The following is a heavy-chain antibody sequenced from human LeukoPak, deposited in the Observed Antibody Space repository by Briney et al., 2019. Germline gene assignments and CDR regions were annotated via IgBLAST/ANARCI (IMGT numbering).Heavy chain of an antibody. CDR2: IYHSGST. V-gene: IGHV4-4*02. Sequence: PSGTLSLTCAVSGGSISSSNWWSWVRQPPGKGLEWIGEIYHSGSTNYNPSLKSRVTISVDKSKNQFSLKLSSVTAADTAVYYCARSRTTMIVVVRSYYFDYWGQGTLVTVSS. D-gene: IGHD3-22*01. CDR3: ARSRTTMIVVVRSYYFDY. J-gene: IGHJ4*02. CDR1: GGSISSSNW.